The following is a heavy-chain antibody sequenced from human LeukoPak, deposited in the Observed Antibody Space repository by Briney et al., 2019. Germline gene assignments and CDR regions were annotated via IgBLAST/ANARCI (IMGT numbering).Heavy chain of an antibody. CDR1: GGSINSSSYY. V-gene: IGHV4-39*07. CDR3: ARGVVPAAIDY. D-gene: IGHD2-2*01. CDR2: IYYSGST. Sequence: SETLSVTCTVSGGSINSSSYYWGWIRRPPGKGLEWIGSIYYSGSTYYNPSLKSRVTISVDTSKNQFSLKLSSVTAADTAVYYCARGVVPAAIDYWGQGTLVTVSS. J-gene: IGHJ4*02.